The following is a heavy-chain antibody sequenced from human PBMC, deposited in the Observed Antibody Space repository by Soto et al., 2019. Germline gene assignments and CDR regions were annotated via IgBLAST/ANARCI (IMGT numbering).Heavy chain of an antibody. Sequence: GGPVKVSCKASGYTFTTYAMHWVRQAPGQSLEWVGWINPGNGDTTYSQKFQGRLTITRDTSASTAYMELSSLRSEDTAVYYCARPHYFGSGTYWDNWGRGVLVTVSS. CDR1: GYTFTTYA. J-gene: IGHJ4*01. V-gene: IGHV1-3*01. D-gene: IGHD3-10*01. CDR3: ARPHYFGSGTYWDN. CDR2: INPGNGDT.